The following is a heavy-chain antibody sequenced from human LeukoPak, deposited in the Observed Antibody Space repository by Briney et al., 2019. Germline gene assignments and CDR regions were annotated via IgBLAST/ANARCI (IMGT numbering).Heavy chain of an antibody. CDR1: GYTFTSYY. Sequence: SVKVSCKASGYTFTSYYMHWVRQAPGQGLEWMGEIIPIFGTANYAQKFQGRVTITADESTNTAYMELSSLGSDDTAVYYCAMAGAAASGTRFFPHWGQGTLVTVSS. V-gene: IGHV1-69*13. CDR3: AMAGAAASGTRFFPH. J-gene: IGHJ1*01. CDR2: IIPIFGTA. D-gene: IGHD6-13*01.